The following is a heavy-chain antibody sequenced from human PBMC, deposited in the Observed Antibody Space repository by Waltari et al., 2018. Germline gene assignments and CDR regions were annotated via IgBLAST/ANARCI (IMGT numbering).Heavy chain of an antibody. D-gene: IGHD3-3*01. Sequence: EVQLVQSGAEVKKPGESLKLSCKGSGYSFTSYWIRWVRRMPWQGLEWMGTIYPGDSDTRYSPSFQGQVTISADKSISTAYLQWSSLKASDTAMYYCARQPTADFWSGYWEYYFDYWGQGTLVTVSS. CDR2: IYPGDSDT. V-gene: IGHV5-51*01. CDR1: GYSFTSYW. CDR3: ARQPTADFWSGYWEYYFDY. J-gene: IGHJ4*02.